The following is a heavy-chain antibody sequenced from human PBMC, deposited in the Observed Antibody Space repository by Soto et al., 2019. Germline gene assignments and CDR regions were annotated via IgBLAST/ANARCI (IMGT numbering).Heavy chain of an antibody. Sequence: VGSLRLSCAASGFTFSSYAMSWVRQAPGKGLEWVSAISGSGGSTYYADSVKGRFTISRDNSKNTLYLQMNSLRAEDTAVYYCAKDRCSGGSCWDDAFDIWGQGTMVTVSS. CDR3: AKDRCSGGSCWDDAFDI. CDR1: GFTFSSYA. J-gene: IGHJ3*02. V-gene: IGHV3-23*01. D-gene: IGHD2-15*01. CDR2: ISGSGGST.